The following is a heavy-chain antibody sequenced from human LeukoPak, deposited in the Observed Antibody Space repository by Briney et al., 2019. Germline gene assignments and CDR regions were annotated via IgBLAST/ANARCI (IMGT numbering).Heavy chain of an antibody. CDR3: ARDQSVAGLDAFDI. CDR1: GGSISSYY. D-gene: IGHD6-19*01. Sequence: PSENLSLTCTVSGGSISSYYWSWIRQPPGKGLEWIGYIYYSGSTNYDPSLKSRVTISVDTSKNQFSLKLSSVTAADTAVYYCARDQSVAGLDAFDIWGQGTMVTVSS. J-gene: IGHJ3*02. CDR2: IYYSGST. V-gene: IGHV4-59*01.